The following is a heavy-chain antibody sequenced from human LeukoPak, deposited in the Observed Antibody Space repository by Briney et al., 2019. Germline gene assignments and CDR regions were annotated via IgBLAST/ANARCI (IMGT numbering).Heavy chain of an antibody. J-gene: IGHJ4*02. Sequence: ASVRVSCKASGYTFTSYYMHWVRQAPGQGLEWMEIINPSGGSTSYAQKFQGRVTMTRDTSTSTVYMELSSLRSEDTAVYYCARDPHYDFWSGYGYYFDYWGQGTLVTVSS. CDR1: GYTFTSYY. CDR3: ARDPHYDFWSGYGYYFDY. CDR2: INPSGGST. D-gene: IGHD3-3*01. V-gene: IGHV1-46*01.